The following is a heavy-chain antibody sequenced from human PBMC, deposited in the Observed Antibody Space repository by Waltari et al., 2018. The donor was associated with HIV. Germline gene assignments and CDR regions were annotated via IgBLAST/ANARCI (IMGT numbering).Heavy chain of an antibody. D-gene: IGHD6-19*01. V-gene: IGHV3-48*01. CDR3: ARDGDSSGLDY. CDR2: MRKDNRFT. Sequence: EVHLVESGGGQVQPGGSLRRSCAASGFTFSRYSMNWVGQAPGKGLDGVSNMRKDNRFTDYADSVKGRFTSARDNAKKSLLLQMNSLRADDTAVYDCARDGDSSGLDYWGQGTLVTVSS. J-gene: IGHJ4*02. CDR1: GFTFSRYS.